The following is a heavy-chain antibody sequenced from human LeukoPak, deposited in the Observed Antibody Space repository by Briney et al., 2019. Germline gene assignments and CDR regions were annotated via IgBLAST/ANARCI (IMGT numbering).Heavy chain of an antibody. J-gene: IGHJ3*02. CDR2: VFNSGTT. V-gene: IGHV4-59*11. CDR1: GGSISSHY. Sequence: SEILSLTCTVSGGSISSHYWSWIRQPPGRGLEWIGYVFNSGTTDQNPSLKGRVTISLDTSKNHVSLRLTSVTAADTAVYYCARRFRVGDIHVDAFDMWGQGTMVTVSS. CDR3: ARRFRVGDIHVDAFDM. D-gene: IGHD1-26*01.